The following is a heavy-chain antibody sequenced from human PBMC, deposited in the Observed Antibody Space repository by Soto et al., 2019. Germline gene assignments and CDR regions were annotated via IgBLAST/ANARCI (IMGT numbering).Heavy chain of an antibody. V-gene: IGHV3-30*18. CDR2: ISNDGSKE. D-gene: IGHD3-22*01. CDR1: GFSFSNYG. CDR3: AKGRASSGYYQLDY. J-gene: IGHJ4*02. Sequence: QVQLVESGGGVVQPGRSLRLSCAASGFSFSNYGMHWVRQAPGKGLEWVAVISNDGSKEHHIDTVEGRFTISRDNSKKTMYLQMNSLRAEDTVVYYCAKGRASSGYYQLDYWGQGTLVTVSS.